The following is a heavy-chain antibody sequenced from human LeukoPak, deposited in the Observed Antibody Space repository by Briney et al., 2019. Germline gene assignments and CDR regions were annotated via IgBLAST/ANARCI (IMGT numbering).Heavy chain of an antibody. J-gene: IGHJ3*02. CDR3: ARDLSPSSGYSSSWYAPWDAFDI. CDR1: GYTFTSYG. Sequence: ASVKVSCKASGYTFTSYGIRWVRQAPGQGLEWMGWISAYNGNTNYAQKLQGRVTMTTDTSTSTAYMELRSLRSDDTAVYYCARDLSPSSGYSSSWYAPWDAFDIWGQGTMVTVSS. CDR2: ISAYNGNT. D-gene: IGHD6-13*01. V-gene: IGHV1-18*01.